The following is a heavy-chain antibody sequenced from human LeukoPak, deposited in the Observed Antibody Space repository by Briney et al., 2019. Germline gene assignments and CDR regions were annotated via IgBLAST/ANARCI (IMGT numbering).Heavy chain of an antibody. J-gene: IGHJ4*02. CDR3: ARDDYGDYYFDY. V-gene: IGHV3-21*01. D-gene: IGHD4-17*01. CDR1: GFTFSSYS. Sequence: GGSLRLSCAASGFTFSSYSMNWVRQAPGKGLEWVSSISSSSSYIYYADSVKGRFTISRDNAKNTLYLQMNSLRAEDTAVYYCARDDYGDYYFDYWGQGTLVTVSS. CDR2: ISSSSSYI.